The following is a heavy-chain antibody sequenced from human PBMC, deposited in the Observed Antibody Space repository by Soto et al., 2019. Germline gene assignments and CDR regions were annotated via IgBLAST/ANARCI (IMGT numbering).Heavy chain of an antibody. Sequence: QVHLVESGGALVEPGGSLRLSCTASGFTFSDYYMSWIRRAPGKGLEWVSYVSSTSSYKEYAESVKGRFTISRDNSKNTVYLQMSSLRAEDTAIYYCGRAGDRYSYYPPHYWGQGTLVTVSS. CDR1: GFTFSDYY. CDR3: GRAGDRYSYYPPHY. J-gene: IGHJ4*02. V-gene: IGHV3-11*06. CDR2: VSSTSSYK. D-gene: IGHD4-4*01.